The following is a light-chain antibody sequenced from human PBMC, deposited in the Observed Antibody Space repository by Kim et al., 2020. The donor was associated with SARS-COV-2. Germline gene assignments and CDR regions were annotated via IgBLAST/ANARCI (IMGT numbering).Light chain of an antibody. V-gene: IGKV4-1*01. J-gene: IGKJ5*01. CDR2: WAS. CDR3: QQYYSSPIT. CDR1: QSVLYTSNNKYY. Sequence: ATINCKSSQSVLYTSNNKYYLAWYQQKPGQPPKLLIYWASTRESGVPDRFSGSGSGTDFTLTISSLQAEDVAVYHCQQYYSSPITFGQGTRLEIK.